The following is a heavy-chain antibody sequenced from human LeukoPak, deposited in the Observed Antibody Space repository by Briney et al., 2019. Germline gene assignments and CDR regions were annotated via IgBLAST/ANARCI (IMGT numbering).Heavy chain of an antibody. D-gene: IGHD2-8*02. Sequence: GRSLRLSCAASGFIFSYYGMHWVRQAPGKGLEWLAVIWPDGTIQYYADPVKGRFTISRDNSKITLYLQLTGLRADDSAVYYCARHNHDWGWDFWGQGAQVNVSS. CDR1: GFIFSYYG. V-gene: IGHV3-33*01. CDR3: ARHNHDWGWDF. CDR2: IWPDGTIQ. J-gene: IGHJ4*02.